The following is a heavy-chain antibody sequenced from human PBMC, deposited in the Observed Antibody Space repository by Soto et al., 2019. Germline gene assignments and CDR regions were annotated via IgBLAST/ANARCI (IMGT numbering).Heavy chain of an antibody. CDR3: AKDRTVYYDFWSGPPSLDV. V-gene: IGHV3-23*01. D-gene: IGHD3-3*01. CDR2: ISGTGGGT. Sequence: GGSLRLSCAASGFTFRTYAMNWVRQAPGKGLEWVSGISGTGGGTYYAGSVKGRFTISRDNSKNTLYLQMNSLRAEDTAVYYCAKDRTVYYDFWSGPPSLDVWGQGTTVTVSS. J-gene: IGHJ6*02. CDR1: GFTFRTYA.